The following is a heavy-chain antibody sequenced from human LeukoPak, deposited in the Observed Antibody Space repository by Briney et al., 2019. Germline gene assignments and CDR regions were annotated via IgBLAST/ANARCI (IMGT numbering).Heavy chain of an antibody. CDR3: ATRGDARGYFAL. V-gene: IGHV3-23*01. CDR2: ISGFGEST. Sequence: GGSLRLSCAASGFAFSSNAMSWVRHPPGKGLEWVSTISGFGESTYYADSVKGRFTISRDNSKNTVLLQMNSLRAEDAAAYYCATRGDARGYFALWGRGTLVTVSS. D-gene: IGHD3-16*01. J-gene: IGHJ2*01. CDR1: GFAFSSNA.